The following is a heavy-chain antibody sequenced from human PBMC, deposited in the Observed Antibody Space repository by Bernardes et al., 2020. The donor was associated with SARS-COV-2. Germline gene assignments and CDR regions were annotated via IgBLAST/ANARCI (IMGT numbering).Heavy chain of an antibody. J-gene: IGHJ3*01. CDR1: GGSISSSSHY. V-gene: IGHV4-39*01. D-gene: IGHD1-1*01. CDR2: IYYTGTT. CDR3: ARSLQQLVLDAFDL. Sequence: SETLSLTCTVSGGSISSSSHYWGWLLQTPGKGLEWIGTIYYTGTTYYNPSLKSRITISVDTSNNQFSLRLGPVTAADTSMYYCARSLQQLVLDAFDLWGQGRMVVVSS.